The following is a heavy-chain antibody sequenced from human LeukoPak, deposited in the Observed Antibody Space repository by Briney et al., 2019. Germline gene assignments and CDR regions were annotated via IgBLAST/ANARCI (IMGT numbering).Heavy chain of an antibody. CDR3: ARDHSSSWYPGNWFDP. CDR2: ISAYNGNT. V-gene: IGHV1-18*01. D-gene: IGHD6-13*01. CDR1: GYTFTSYG. J-gene: IGHJ5*02. Sequence: GASVKVPCKASGYTFTSYGISWVRQAPGQGLEWMGWISAYNGNTNYAQKLQGRVTMTTDTSTSTADMELRSLRSDDTAVYYCARDHSSSWYPGNWFDPWGQGTLVTVSS.